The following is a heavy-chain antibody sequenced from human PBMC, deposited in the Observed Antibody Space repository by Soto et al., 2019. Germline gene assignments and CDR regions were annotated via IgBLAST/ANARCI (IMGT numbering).Heavy chain of an antibody. V-gene: IGHV3-30*18. CDR1: GFTFREYG. CDR2: ISHHGLKE. D-gene: IGHD1-26*01. Sequence: QVQLVESGGGVVRPGRSLRLSCVASGFTFREYGMHWVRQAPGKGLEWVAGISHHGLKEHYADSVKGRFTISRDNSKKTVYLQLNSLSGDDTAVYYCAKDWVGGSNKYYFEYWGQGTLVTVSS. J-gene: IGHJ4*02. CDR3: AKDWVGGSNKYYFEY.